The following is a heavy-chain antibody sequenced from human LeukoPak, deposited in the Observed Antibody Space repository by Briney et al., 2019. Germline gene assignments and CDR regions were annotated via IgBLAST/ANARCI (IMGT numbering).Heavy chain of an antibody. V-gene: IGHV1-46*01. D-gene: IGHD2-2*01. CDR3: ARDDEAYCSSTSCSYTWFDP. Sequence: ASVKVSCKASGGTFSSYAISWARQAPGQGLEWMGIINPRGGSTRSAQKFQGRVTMTRDTSTSTVYMELSSLRAEDTAVYYCARDDEAYCSSTSCSYTWFDPWGPGTLVTVSS. CDR1: GGTFSSYA. CDR2: INPRGGST. J-gene: IGHJ5*02.